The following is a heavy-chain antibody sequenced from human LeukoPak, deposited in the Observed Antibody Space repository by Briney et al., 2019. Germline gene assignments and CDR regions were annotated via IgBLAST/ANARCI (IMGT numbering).Heavy chain of an antibody. CDR1: GYTFTGYY. D-gene: IGHD5-18*01. CDR2: INPNSGGT. CDR3: ARKRRGFGEYSYGHPGGYAFDI. V-gene: IGHV1-2*02. Sequence: ASVKVSCKASGYTFTGYYMHWVRQAPGQGLEWMGWINPNSGGTNYAQKFQGRVTMTRDTSISTAYMELSRLRSDDTAVYYCARKRRGFGEYSYGHPGGYAFDIWGQGTMVTVSS. J-gene: IGHJ3*02.